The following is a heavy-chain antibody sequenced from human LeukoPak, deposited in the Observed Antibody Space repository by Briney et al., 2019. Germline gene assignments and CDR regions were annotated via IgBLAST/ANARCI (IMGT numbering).Heavy chain of an antibody. CDR3: ARESSTSQTNLLDS. V-gene: IGHV4-34*01. CDR1: GGSFSGYY. Sequence: PSETLSLTCAVYGGSFSGYYWSWIRQPPGKGLEWIGEINHSGSTNYNPSLKSRVTISVDTSKNQFSLKLSSVTAADTAIYFCARESSTSQTNLLDSWGQGTLVTVSS. J-gene: IGHJ4*02. D-gene: IGHD6-6*01. CDR2: INHSGST.